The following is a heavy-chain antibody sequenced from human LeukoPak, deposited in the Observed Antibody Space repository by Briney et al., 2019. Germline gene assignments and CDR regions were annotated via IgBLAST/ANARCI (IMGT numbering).Heavy chain of an antibody. V-gene: IGHV4-39*07. CDR3: ARATTAYYYYYMDV. Sequence: SETLSLTCTVSGGSISSSSYYWGWIRQPPGKGLEWIGSIYYSGSTYYNPSLKSRVTISVDTSKNQFSLKLSSVTAADAAVYYCARATTAYYYYYMDVWGKGTTVTVSS. D-gene: IGHD1-26*01. J-gene: IGHJ6*03. CDR1: GGSISSSSYY. CDR2: IYYSGST.